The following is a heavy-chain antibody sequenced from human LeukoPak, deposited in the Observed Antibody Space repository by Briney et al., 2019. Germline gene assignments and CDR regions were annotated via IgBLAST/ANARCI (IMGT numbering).Heavy chain of an antibody. V-gene: IGHV3-23*01. J-gene: IGHJ5*02. CDR3: AKDAGTLWFGELSSDP. Sequence: GGSLRLSCAASGLTFSSYAMSWVRQAPGKGLEWVSAISGSGGSTYYADSVKGRFTISRDNSKNTLYLQMNSLRAEDTAVYYCAKDAGTLWFGELSSDPWGQGTLVTVSS. D-gene: IGHD3-10*01. CDR2: ISGSGGST. CDR1: GLTFSSYA.